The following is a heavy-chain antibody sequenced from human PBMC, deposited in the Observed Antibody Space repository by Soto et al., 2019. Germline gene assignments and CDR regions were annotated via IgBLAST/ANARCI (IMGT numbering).Heavy chain of an antibody. V-gene: IGHV4-4*02. J-gene: IGHJ5*02. CDR2: IYHSGST. CDR3: ARDLSAYGSGRGGFDP. D-gene: IGHD3-10*01. CDR1: SGSISSSNW. Sequence: QVQLQESGPGLVKPSGTLSLTCAVSSGSISSSNWWSWVRQPPGRGLEWIGEIYHSGSTNYNPSLKSRVTISVDKSKNQFSLKLSSVTAADTAVYYCARDLSAYGSGRGGFDPWGQGTLVTVSS.